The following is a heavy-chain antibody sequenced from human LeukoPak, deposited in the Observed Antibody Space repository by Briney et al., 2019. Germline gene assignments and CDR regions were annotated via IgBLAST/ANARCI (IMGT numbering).Heavy chain of an antibody. Sequence: GGSLRLSCAASGFIFSSYAMTWVRQAPGKGLEWVSLISTSVGSTYYADSVKGRFRISRDDSKNTVYLQMNSLTAEDTARYYCAKDTTGGWSGYFDSWGQGTLVTVSS. CDR1: GFIFSSYA. D-gene: IGHD6-19*01. J-gene: IGHJ4*02. CDR3: AKDTTGGWSGYFDS. CDR2: ISTSVGST. V-gene: IGHV3-23*01.